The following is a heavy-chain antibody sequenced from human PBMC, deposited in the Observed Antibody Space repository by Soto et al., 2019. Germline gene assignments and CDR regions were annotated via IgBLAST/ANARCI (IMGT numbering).Heavy chain of an antibody. J-gene: IGHJ3*02. CDR1: GFSLNTRAVG. CDR3: AHRHDLGGFDI. D-gene: IGHD2-15*01. CDR2: INWNDDE. V-gene: IGHV2-5*01. Sequence: KESGPTLVKPTQTLTLTCTFSGFSLNTRAVGVGWIRQAPGKALEWLALINWNDDERYSPSLKDRLTITKDTSKNHVVLTMTNIGPVDTATYCCAHRHDLGGFDIWGQGTAVTVSS.